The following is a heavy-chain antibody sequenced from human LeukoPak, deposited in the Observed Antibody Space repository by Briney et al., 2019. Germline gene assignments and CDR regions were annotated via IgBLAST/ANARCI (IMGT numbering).Heavy chain of an antibody. CDR3: ARGEDGTGDYRPTYFDS. V-gene: IGHV4-34*01. Sequence: SETLSLACAVYGGSFSDYFWNWIRQPPGKGLEWIGEINHGGGTRYNPSLKSRATISVDTSKKQFSLNLTSVTAADTAVYYCARGEDGTGDYRPTYFDSWGQGTLVTVSS. J-gene: IGHJ4*02. D-gene: IGHD4-17*01. CDR1: GGSFSDYF. CDR2: INHGGGT.